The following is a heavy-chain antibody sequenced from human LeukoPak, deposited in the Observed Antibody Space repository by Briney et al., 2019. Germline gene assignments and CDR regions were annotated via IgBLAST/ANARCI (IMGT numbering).Heavy chain of an antibody. J-gene: IGHJ5*02. D-gene: IGHD3-3*01. CDR2: IYPGDSDT. CDR3: ARSITIFGVVIMAWFDP. Sequence: GESLKISCKGSGYSFTSYWIGWVRQMPRKGLEWMGIIYPGDSDTRYSSSFQGQVTISADKSISTAYLQWSSLKASDTAMYYCARSITIFGVVIMAWFDPWGQGTLVTVSS. CDR1: GYSFTSYW. V-gene: IGHV5-51*01.